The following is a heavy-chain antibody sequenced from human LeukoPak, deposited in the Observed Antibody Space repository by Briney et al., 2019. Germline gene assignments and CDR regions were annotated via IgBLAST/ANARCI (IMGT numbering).Heavy chain of an antibody. V-gene: IGHV4-38-2*02. CDR2: IYYSGST. J-gene: IGHJ4*02. CDR1: GYSISSGYY. CDR3: ARHTHYGSGSYEFDY. Sequence: PSETLSLTCTVSGYSISSGYYWGWIRQPPGKGLEWIGSIYYSGSTYYNPSLKSRVTISVDTSKNQFSLKLSSVTAADTAVYYCARHTHYGSGSYEFDYWGQGTLVTVSS. D-gene: IGHD3-10*01.